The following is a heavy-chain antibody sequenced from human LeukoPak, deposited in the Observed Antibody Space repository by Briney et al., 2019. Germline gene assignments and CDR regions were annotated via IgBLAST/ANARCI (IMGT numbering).Heavy chain of an antibody. CDR3: ARDIAVAGTRWVKLDY. J-gene: IGHJ4*02. CDR1: GGSFSGYY. V-gene: IGHV4-34*01. Sequence: SETLSLTCAVYGGSFSGYYWSWIRQPPGKGLEWIGEINHSGSTNHNPSLKSRVTISVDTSKNQFSLKLSSVTAADTAVYYCARDIAVAGTRWVKLDYWGQGTLVTVSS. D-gene: IGHD6-19*01. CDR2: INHSGST.